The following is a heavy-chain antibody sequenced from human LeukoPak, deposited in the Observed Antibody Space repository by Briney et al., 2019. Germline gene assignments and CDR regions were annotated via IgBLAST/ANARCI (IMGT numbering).Heavy chain of an antibody. D-gene: IGHD3-10*01. CDR1: GFTFSSYA. Sequence: PGGSLRLSCAASGFTFSSYALTWVRQAPGKGLEWVSSINDNGDRTYYSDSVKGRFTISRDTSKSTLYLQMNSLRAEDTAVYYCARDEFLVRGVLKLFDYWGQGTLVTVSS. V-gene: IGHV3-23*01. CDR2: INDNGDRT. CDR3: ARDEFLVRGVLKLFDY. J-gene: IGHJ4*02.